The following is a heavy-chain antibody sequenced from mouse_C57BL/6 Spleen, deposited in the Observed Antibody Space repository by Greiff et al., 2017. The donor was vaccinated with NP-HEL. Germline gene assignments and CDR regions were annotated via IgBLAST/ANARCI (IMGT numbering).Heavy chain of an antibody. CDR3: AREGYGTWFAY. V-gene: IGHV1-54*01. Sequence: QVHVNQSGAELVRPGTSVKVSCKASGYAFTNYLIEWVKQRPGQGLEWIGVINPGSGGTNYNEKFKGKATLTADKSSSTAYMQLSSLTSEDSAVYFCAREGYGTWFAYWGQGTLVTVSA. CDR2: INPGSGGT. D-gene: IGHD1-1*02. J-gene: IGHJ3*01. CDR1: GYAFTNYL.